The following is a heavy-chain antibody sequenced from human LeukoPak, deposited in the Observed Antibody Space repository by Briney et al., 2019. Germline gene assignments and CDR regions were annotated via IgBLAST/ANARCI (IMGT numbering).Heavy chain of an antibody. Sequence: MGIIYPGDSETRYSPSFQGQVTISVDKSISTAYLQWSSLKASDTAMYYCARQRSYYVDYWGQGTLVTVSS. CDR2: IYPGDSET. V-gene: IGHV5-51*01. CDR3: ARQRSYYVDY. J-gene: IGHJ4*02. D-gene: IGHD3-10*01.